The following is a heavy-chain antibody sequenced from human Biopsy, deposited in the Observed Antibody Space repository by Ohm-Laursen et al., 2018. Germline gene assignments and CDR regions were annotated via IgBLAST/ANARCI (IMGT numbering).Heavy chain of an antibody. CDR3: ARGMRSSGWPYFDS. J-gene: IGHJ4*02. Sequence: SETLSLTCTVSDGSINSYYWNWIRQPPGKRLEWIGYIYYSGSTNYNPSLRSRVTISVDMPKNQFSLKLSSVTAADTAIYYCARGMRSSGWPYFDSWGQGTLVTVSS. CDR1: DGSINSYY. CDR2: IYYSGST. D-gene: IGHD6-19*01. V-gene: IGHV4-59*01.